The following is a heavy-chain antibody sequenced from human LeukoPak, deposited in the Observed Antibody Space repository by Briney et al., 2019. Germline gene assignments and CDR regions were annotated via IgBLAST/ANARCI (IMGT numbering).Heavy chain of an antibody. V-gene: IGHV3-64*01. CDR2: ISSTGTYT. Sequence: PGGSLRLSCVASGFTFSDCGFYWVRPAPGKGLEHVSAISSTGTYTYYANSVRGRFTISRDNSKNTLYLQMGSLRAEDMAVYYCARGPTVTTFNAFDICGQGTMVTVSS. CDR1: GFTFSDCG. CDR3: ARGPTVTTFNAFDI. D-gene: IGHD4-17*01. J-gene: IGHJ3*02.